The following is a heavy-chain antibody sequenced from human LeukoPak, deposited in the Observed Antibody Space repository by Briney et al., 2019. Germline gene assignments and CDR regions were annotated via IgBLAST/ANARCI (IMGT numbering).Heavy chain of an antibody. CDR1: GGSISSYY. V-gene: IGHV4-59*01. J-gene: IGHJ4*02. D-gene: IGHD3-22*01. Sequence: SETLSLTCTVSGGSISSYYWSWIRQPPGKGLEWLGYIYYSGSTNYNPSLKSRVTISVDTSKNQFSLKLSSVTAADTAVYYCARYYYDSSGYSFDYWGQGTLVTVSS. CDR3: ARYYYDSSGYSFDY. CDR2: IYYSGST.